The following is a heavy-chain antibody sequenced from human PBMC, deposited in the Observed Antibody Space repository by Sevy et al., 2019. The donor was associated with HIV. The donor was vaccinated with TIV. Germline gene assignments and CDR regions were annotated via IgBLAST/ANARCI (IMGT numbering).Heavy chain of an antibody. J-gene: IGHJ6*02. CDR3: ARDGVYYGMDV. D-gene: IGHD3-10*01. CDR1: GFTFSIYA. Sequence: GGSLRLSCAASGFTFSIYAMTWVRQAPGKGLEWVANTRHDETAKYYVDSVKGRFTVSRDNSKNTVFLQMNSLTPDDTGTYYCARDGVYYGMDVWGLGTTVTVSS. V-gene: IGHV3-30*02. CDR2: TRHDETAK.